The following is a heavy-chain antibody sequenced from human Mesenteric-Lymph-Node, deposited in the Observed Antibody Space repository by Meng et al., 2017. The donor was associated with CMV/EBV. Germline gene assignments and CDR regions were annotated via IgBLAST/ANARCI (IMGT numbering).Heavy chain of an antibody. J-gene: IGHJ4*02. Sequence: SLKVSGEASGFIFGNVWMRGVRQAPGKGLEWVGRIKSRASGGTTDYAAPVRGRFTIFRDDSRNILHLQMDNLKTEDTGVYYCMADRVWGPGTLVTVSS. CDR3: MADRV. CDR1: GFIFGNVW. V-gene: IGHV3-15*01. CDR2: IKSRASGGTT.